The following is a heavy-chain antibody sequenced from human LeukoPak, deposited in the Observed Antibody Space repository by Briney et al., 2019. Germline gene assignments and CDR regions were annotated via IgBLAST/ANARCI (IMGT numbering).Heavy chain of an antibody. J-gene: IGHJ5*02. V-gene: IGHV4-4*02. CDR2: IYYSGST. D-gene: IGHD3-3*01. Sequence: TSETLSLTCAVSGGSISSSNWWSWVRQPPGKGLEWIGSIYYSGSTYYNPSLKSRVTISVDTSKNQFSLKLSSVTAADTAVYYCARDFWSGYYRGVVDPWGQGTLVTVSS. CDR3: ARDFWSGYYRGVVDP. CDR1: GGSISSSNW.